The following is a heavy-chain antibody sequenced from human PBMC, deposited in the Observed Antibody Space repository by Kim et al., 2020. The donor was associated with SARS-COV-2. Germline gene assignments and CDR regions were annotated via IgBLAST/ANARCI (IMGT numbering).Heavy chain of an antibody. V-gene: IGHV3-11*05. Sequence: GGSLRLSCAASGFTFSDYYMSWIRQAPGKGLEWVSYISSSSSYTNYADSVKGRFTISRDNAKNSLYLQMNSLRAEDTAVYYCARDKRETVACTSYYYYGMDVWGQGTTVTVSS. CDR2: ISSSSSYT. CDR3: ARDKRETVACTSYYYYGMDV. J-gene: IGHJ6*02. D-gene: IGHD6-19*01. CDR1: GFTFSDYY.